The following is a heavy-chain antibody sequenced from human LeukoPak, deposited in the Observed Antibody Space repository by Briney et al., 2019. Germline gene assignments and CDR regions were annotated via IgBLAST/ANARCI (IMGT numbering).Heavy chain of an antibody. CDR3: AKEAPLYCAATNCEEGSFDC. CDR2: PSITAGST. CDR1: GFTFCTYA. Sequence: GGYLRFSCAASGFTFCTYALSWVRQGPGKGLQWVSTPSITAGSTYYADSVKVRFTTARDNSRNTVSLQMNSLRAEDTAVYYCAKEAPLYCAATNCEEGSFDCWGQGTLVTISS. D-gene: IGHD2-8*02. J-gene: IGHJ4*02. V-gene: IGHV3-23*01.